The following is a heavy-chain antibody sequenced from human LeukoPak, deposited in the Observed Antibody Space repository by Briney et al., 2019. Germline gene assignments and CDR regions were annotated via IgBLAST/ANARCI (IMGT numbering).Heavy chain of an antibody. D-gene: IGHD5-18*01. Sequence: ASVKVSCKASGYTFTSYAMHWVRQAPGQRLEWVGWINAGNGNTKYSQKFQGRVTITRDTSASTAYVELSSLRSEDTAVYYCARAPSYSYGPFDYWGQGTLVTVSS. J-gene: IGHJ4*02. CDR2: INAGNGNT. CDR1: GYTFTSYA. V-gene: IGHV1-3*01. CDR3: ARAPSYSYGPFDY.